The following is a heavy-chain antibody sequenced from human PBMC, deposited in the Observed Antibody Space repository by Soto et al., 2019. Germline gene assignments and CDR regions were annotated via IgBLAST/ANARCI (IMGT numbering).Heavy chain of an antibody. CDR1: EFTLSTYA. V-gene: IGHV3-23*05. CDR3: ARRGEKSFDY. Sequence: GGSLRLSCAASEFTLSTYAMSWVRQAPGKGLEWVSAQAPGKGLEWVSAISASGNTYYTDSVKGRFTISRDNSKNTLYLQMDSLRAEDTALYYCARRGEKSFDYWGQGTLVTVSS. J-gene: IGHJ4*02. CDR2: ISASGNT.